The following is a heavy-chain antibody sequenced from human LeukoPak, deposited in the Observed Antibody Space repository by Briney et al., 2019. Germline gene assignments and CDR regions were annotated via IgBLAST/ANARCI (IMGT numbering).Heavy chain of an antibody. Sequence: PGGSLRLSCTASGFTFSSYAMSWFRQAPGKGLEWVSAISGSGGSTYYAGSVKGRFTISRDNSKNTLYLQMNSLRAEDTAVYYCAKDGERYSSGWYSDYWGQGTLVTVSS. D-gene: IGHD6-19*01. CDR1: GFTFSSYA. CDR2: ISGSGGST. CDR3: AKDGERYSSGWYSDY. V-gene: IGHV3-23*01. J-gene: IGHJ4*02.